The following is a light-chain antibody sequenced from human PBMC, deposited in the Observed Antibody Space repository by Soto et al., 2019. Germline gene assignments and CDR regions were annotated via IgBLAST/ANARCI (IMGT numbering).Light chain of an antibody. J-gene: IGLJ2*01. CDR1: SYNIGAGYD. CDR2: SNI. V-gene: IGLV1-40*01. CDR3: QSYDSSLTDVV. Sequence: QLVLTQPPSVSGAPGQRVTISCTGSSYNIGAGYDVHWYQQLPGTAPKLLTYSNINRPSGVPDRFSDSKSDTSASLAITGLQAEDEADYYCQSYDSSLTDVVFGGGTKLTVL.